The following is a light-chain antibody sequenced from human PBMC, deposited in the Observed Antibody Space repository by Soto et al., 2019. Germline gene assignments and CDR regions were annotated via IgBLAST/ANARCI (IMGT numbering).Light chain of an antibody. J-gene: IGLJ2*01. CDR1: SSDVGSYNL. CDR2: EVS. V-gene: IGLV2-23*02. CDR3: CSYAGRSSL. Sequence: QSALTQPASVSGSPGQSITISCTGTSSDVGSYNLVSWYQQHPGKAPKLMIYEVSKRPSGVSNRFSGSKSGNTASLTISGLQAEDEADYYCCSYAGRSSLFGGGTKLTVL.